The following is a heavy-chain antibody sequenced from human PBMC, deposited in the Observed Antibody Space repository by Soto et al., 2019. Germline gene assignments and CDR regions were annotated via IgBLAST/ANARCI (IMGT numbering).Heavy chain of an antibody. V-gene: IGHV3-30-3*01. CDR1: GFTFSSYA. CDR2: ISYDGSNK. J-gene: IGHJ4*02. D-gene: IGHD5-18*01. Sequence: EGSLRLSCAASGFTFSSYAMHWVRQAPGKGLEWVAVISYDGSNKYYADSVKGRFTISRDNSKNTLYLQMNSLRAEDTAVYYCARYSSYGLGTYLDYWCQGTLVTVSS. CDR3: ARYSSYGLGTYLDY.